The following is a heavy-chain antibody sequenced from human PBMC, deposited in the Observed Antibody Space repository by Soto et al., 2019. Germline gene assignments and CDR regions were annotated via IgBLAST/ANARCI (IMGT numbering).Heavy chain of an antibody. CDR2: ISAYNGNT. CDR1: GYTFTSYG. D-gene: IGHD3-22*01. V-gene: IGHV1-18*01. J-gene: IGHJ6*02. Sequence: ASVKVSCKASGYTFTSYGISWVRQAPGQGLEWMGWISAYNGNTNYAQKLQGRVTMTTDTSTSTAYMELRSLRSDDTAVYYCARDLYDSSGYYFATYYHYGMDCSGQGTIVTVAS. CDR3: ARDLYDSSGYYFATYYHYGMDC.